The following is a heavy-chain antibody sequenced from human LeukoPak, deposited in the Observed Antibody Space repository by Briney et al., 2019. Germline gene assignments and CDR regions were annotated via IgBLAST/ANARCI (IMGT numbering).Heavy chain of an antibody. V-gene: IGHV1-69*05. CDR3: ARARGRVLRQGQPTPDFYYYMDV. J-gene: IGHJ6*03. CDR1: GGTFSSYA. D-gene: IGHD3-10*01. CDR2: ILRILGTA. Sequence: PWASVKVSCTASGGTFSSYAISWVRQAPGQGLEWMGGILRILGTANYAQKFQGRVTITTDESTSTAYMELSGLRSEDTAVYYCARARGRVLRQGQPTPDFYYYMDVWGTGTTVTVSS.